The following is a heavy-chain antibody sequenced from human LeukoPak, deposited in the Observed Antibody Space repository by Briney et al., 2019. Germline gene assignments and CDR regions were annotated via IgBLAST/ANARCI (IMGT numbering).Heavy chain of an antibody. Sequence: KSSRTLSLTCTVSGGSISSDGYYWSWIRQHPGKGLEWIGYIYDSGSTYYNPSLKSRLTISVDTSKNQFSLKLNSVTAADTAVYYCARGYAPFDPWGQGTLVTVSS. CDR1: GGSISSDGYY. V-gene: IGHV4-31*03. CDR3: ARGYAPFDP. D-gene: IGHD5-12*01. J-gene: IGHJ5*02. CDR2: IYDSGST.